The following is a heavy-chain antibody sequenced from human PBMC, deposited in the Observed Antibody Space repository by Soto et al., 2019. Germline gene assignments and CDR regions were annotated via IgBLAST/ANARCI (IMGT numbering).Heavy chain of an antibody. CDR2: IYYSGST. D-gene: IGHD3-16*01. CDR3: AIGYGNKWLDS. V-gene: IGHV4-59*01. CDR1: DGTIVDYD. Sequence: SEPLRLPCSVSDGTIVDYDWSWIRQPTGKGLEWIGYIYYSGSTNYNPPLKSRVTISVDTSKNQFSLKLSSVTAADTAGYYCAIGYGNKWLDSWGKRSLDTVFS. J-gene: IGHJ5*01.